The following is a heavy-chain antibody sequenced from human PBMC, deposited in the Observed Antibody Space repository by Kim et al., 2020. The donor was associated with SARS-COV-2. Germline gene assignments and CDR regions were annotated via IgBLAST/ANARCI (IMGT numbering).Heavy chain of an antibody. Sequence: GGSLRLSCAASGITFSDYYMSWIREPPGKGLEWVSYIGSSGAYTNYADSVKGRFTVSRDNAKSSLYLQMNSLRAEDTAVYYCARDRNGDYQFDYWGQGTLVTVSS. CDR3: ARDRNGDYQFDY. CDR2: IGSSGAYT. D-gene: IGHD4-17*01. J-gene: IGHJ4*02. CDR1: GITFSDYY. V-gene: IGHV3-11*05.